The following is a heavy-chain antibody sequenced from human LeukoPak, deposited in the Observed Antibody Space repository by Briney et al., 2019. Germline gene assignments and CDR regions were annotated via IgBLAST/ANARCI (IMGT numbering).Heavy chain of an antibody. CDR1: GYTFTGYY. V-gene: IGHV1-2*02. J-gene: IGHJ4*02. CDR2: IDPNSGGT. Sequence: GASVKVSCKASGYTFTGYYMHWVRQAPGQGLEWMGWIDPNSGGTNYAQKFQGRVTMTRDTSISTAYMELSRLRSDDTAVYYCARAGPGSSGWGIFDYWGQGTLVTVSP. CDR3: ARAGPGSSGWGIFDY. D-gene: IGHD6-19*01.